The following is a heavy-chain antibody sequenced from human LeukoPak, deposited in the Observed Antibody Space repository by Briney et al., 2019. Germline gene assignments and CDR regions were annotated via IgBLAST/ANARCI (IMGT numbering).Heavy chain of an antibody. V-gene: IGHV1-46*01. CDR2: VNHSGSST. CDR1: GYTFTSYD. J-gene: IGHJ4*02. CDR3: ARDGEYYYDSSGYYVY. Sequence: ASVKVSCKASGYTFTSYDMHWVRQAPGQGLEWMGIVNHSGSSTSYAQKFQGRVTMSRDTSTSIVYMELSSLRSEDTAVYYCARDGEYYYDSSGYYVYWGQGTLVTVSS. D-gene: IGHD3-22*01.